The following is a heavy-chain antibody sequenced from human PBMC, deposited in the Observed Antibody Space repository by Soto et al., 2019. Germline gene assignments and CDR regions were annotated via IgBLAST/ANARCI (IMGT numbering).Heavy chain of an antibody. V-gene: IGHV4-30-2*01. CDR3: ARVPGP. J-gene: IGHJ5*02. Sequence: QLQLQKSGSGLVKPSQTLSLTCAVSGGSISSGGYSWSWIRQPPGKGLEWIGYIYHSGSTYCNPSLKSRVTISIDRSKNQCSLKLSSVTAADTAVYYCARVPGPWGQGSLVTVSS. D-gene: IGHD3-10*01. CDR2: IYHSGST. CDR1: GGSISSGGYS.